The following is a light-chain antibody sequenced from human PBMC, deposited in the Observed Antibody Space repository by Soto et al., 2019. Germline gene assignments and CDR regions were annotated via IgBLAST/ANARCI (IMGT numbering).Light chain of an antibody. V-gene: IGKV1-5*01. CDR2: DAS. J-gene: IGKJ1*01. CDR1: QSISSW. CDR3: QQYNSYSSWT. Sequence: DIHMTQSPSTLSASLGDRVIINCRASQSISSWLAWYQQKPGRAPKLLIYDASTLESGVPSRFSGSGSGTEFTLTISSLQTDDFATYYCQQYNSYSSWTFGQGTKVDIK.